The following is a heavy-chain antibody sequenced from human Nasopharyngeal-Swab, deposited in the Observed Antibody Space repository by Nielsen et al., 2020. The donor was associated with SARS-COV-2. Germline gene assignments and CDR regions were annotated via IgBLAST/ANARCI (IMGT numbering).Heavy chain of an antibody. CDR1: GGTFSSDA. D-gene: IGHD6-19*01. Sequence: SVKVSCKASGGTFSSDAISWVRQAPGQGLEWMGGIIPIFGTANYAQKFQGRVTITADESTSTAYMELSSMRSEDTAVYYCASRPASVRAVAGATDYWGQGTLVTVSS. J-gene: IGHJ4*02. CDR2: IIPIFGTA. CDR3: ASRPASVRAVAGATDY. V-gene: IGHV1-69*13.